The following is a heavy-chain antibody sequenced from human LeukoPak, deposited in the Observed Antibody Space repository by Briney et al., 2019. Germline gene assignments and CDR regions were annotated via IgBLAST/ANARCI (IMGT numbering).Heavy chain of an antibody. J-gene: IGHJ5*02. V-gene: IGHV3-66*01. CDR1: GLTVSSNY. CDR2: IYSGGST. D-gene: IGHD1-26*01. CDR3: ARSSGEQPPFDP. Sequence: QAGGSLRLSCAASGLTVSSNYMSWVRQAPGKGLEWVSVIYSGGSTFYADSVQGRFTISRDNSKNTLYLQMNSLRAEDTAVYYCARSSGEQPPFDPWGQGTLVTVSS.